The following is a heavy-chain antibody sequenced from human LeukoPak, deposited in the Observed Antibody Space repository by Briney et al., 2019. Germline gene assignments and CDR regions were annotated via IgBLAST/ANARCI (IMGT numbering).Heavy chain of an antibody. CDR2: ISWNSGSI. D-gene: IGHD6-13*01. CDR1: GFTFDDYA. CDR3: AKAAAAAGTAWFDP. Sequence: PGGSLRLSCAASGFTFDDYAMHWVRQAPGKGLERVSGISWNSGSIGYADSVKGRFTISRDNAKNSLYLQMNSLRAEDTALYYCAKAAAAAGTAWFDPWGQGTLVTASS. J-gene: IGHJ5*02. V-gene: IGHV3-9*01.